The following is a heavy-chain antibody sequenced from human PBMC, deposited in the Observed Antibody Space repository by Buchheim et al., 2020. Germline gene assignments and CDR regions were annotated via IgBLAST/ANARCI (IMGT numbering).Heavy chain of an antibody. CDR1: GFTFITHG. J-gene: IGHJ4*02. CDR3: ARGGMLYPEARWIDY. D-gene: IGHD2-8*01. Sequence: QVQLVESGGGAVQPGRSLRLSCAASGFTFITHGMHWVRQAPGKGLEWLAVVWYDETNKYYADSVKGRFTISRDNSRNTLYLQMNSLRAEDTAVYYCARGGMLYPEARWIDYWGQGTL. V-gene: IGHV3-33*01. CDR2: VWYDETNK.